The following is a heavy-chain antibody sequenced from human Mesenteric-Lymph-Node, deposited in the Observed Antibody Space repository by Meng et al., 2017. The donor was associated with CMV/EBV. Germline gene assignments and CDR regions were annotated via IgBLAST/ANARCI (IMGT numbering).Heavy chain of an antibody. J-gene: IGHJ4*02. Sequence: ISCTGSGFNFNRYWVAWVRQMPGKGLEWMGIIYPDDSDTRYSPSFQGQVTLSADKSISTAYLNWSTLKASDTATYYCASGAWGYFDYWGRGTLVTVSS. V-gene: IGHV5-51*01. CDR1: GFNFNRYW. D-gene: IGHD7-27*01. CDR3: ASGAWGYFDY. CDR2: IYPDDSDT.